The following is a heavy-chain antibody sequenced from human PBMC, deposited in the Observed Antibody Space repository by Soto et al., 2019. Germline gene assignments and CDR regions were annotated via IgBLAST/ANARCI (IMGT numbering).Heavy chain of an antibody. CDR1: GFSLTTSGVG. CDR3: AHRVLRTVFGLVTTTAIYFDF. D-gene: IGHD3-3*01. J-gene: IGHJ4*02. CDR2: IYWDDDK. V-gene: IGHV2-5*02. Sequence: QITLNESGPTVVRPTETLTLTCRFSGFSLTTSGVGVGWIRQSPGKAPEWLALIYWDDDKRYSASLKSRLTINNDTSKNPVVLTVSDLDPTDTATYYCAHRVLRTVFGLVTTTAIYFDFWGQGTPVAVSS.